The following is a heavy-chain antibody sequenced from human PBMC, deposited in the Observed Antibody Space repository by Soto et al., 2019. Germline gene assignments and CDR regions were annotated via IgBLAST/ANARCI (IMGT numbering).Heavy chain of an antibody. CDR2: ISGSGGST. D-gene: IGHD3-3*01. CDR3: AKTGVFHPSQITIFGVVPPDY. CDR1: GFTFSSYA. J-gene: IGHJ4*01. V-gene: IGHV3-23*01. Sequence: PGGSLRLSCAASGFTFSSYAMSWVRQAPGKGLEWVSAISGSGGSTYYADSVKGRFTISRDNSKNTLYLQMNSLRAEDTAVYYCAKTGVFHPSQITIFGVVPPDYWGXGTLVTVSS.